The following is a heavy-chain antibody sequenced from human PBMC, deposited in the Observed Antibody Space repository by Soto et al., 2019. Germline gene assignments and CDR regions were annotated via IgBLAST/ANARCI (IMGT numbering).Heavy chain of an antibody. CDR1: GFTFSSYS. D-gene: IGHD3-10*01. CDR3: ARDHYGSGSYQNWFDP. J-gene: IGHJ5*02. CDR2: ISSSSSYI. V-gene: IGHV3-21*01. Sequence: PRVSLRLSCAASGFTFSSYSMNWVRQAPGKGLEWVSSISSSSSYIYYADSVKGRFTISRDNAKNSLYLQMNSLRAEDTAVYYCARDHYGSGSYQNWFDPWGQGTLVTVSS.